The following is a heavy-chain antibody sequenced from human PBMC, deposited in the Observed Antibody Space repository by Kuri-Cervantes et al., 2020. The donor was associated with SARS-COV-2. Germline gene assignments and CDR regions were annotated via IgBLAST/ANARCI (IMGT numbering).Heavy chain of an antibody. CDR2: ISYDGSNK. D-gene: IGHD2-2*02. V-gene: IGHV3-30*18. CDR1: GFTFSSYG. J-gene: IGHJ6*02. CDR3: AKEVRSTSCYTSGICGMDV. Sequence: LSPTCAASGFTFSSYGMHWVRQAPGKGLEWVAVISYDGSNKYYADSVKGRFTISRDNSKNTLYLQMNSLRAEDTAVYYCAKEVRSTSCYTSGICGMDVWGQGTTVTVSS.